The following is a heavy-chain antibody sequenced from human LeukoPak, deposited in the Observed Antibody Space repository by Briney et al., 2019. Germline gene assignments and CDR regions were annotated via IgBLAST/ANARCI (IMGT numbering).Heavy chain of an antibody. CDR3: AREHSSSWDQFDY. V-gene: IGHV1-18*01. J-gene: IGHJ4*02. CDR2: FNPENGNT. Sequence: ASVKVSCKASGYSCVGYGITWARQAPGQGLEWMGWFNPENGNTNYAQKVQGRVTMTADTSTSTSYMELRSLRSDDTAVYYCAREHSSSWDQFDYWGQGTLVTVSS. D-gene: IGHD6-13*01. CDR1: GYSCVGYG.